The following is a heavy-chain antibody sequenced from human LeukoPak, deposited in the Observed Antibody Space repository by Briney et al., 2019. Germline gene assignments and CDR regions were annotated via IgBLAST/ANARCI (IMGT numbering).Heavy chain of an antibody. J-gene: IGHJ3*02. D-gene: IGHD6-13*01. CDR1: GGSISSYY. CDR2: IYYSGST. CDR3: ARDIGSSWYYAFDI. V-gene: IGHV4-59*01. Sequence: PSETLSLTCTVSGGSISSYYWSRIRQPPGKGLEWIGYIYYSGSTNYNPSLKSRVTISVDTSKNQFSLKLSSVTAADTAVYYCARDIGSSWYYAFDIWGQGTMVTVSS.